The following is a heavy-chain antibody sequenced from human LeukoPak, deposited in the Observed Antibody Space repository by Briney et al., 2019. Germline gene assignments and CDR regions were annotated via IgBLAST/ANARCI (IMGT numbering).Heavy chain of an antibody. Sequence: GGSLRLSCAASGFTFSSYVMSRVRQAPGKGLEWVSAISGSGGSTYYADSVKGRFTISRDNSKNTLYLQMNSLRAEDTAVYYCARGGGGYSGSYYAGYWGQGTLVTVSS. V-gene: IGHV3-23*01. D-gene: IGHD1-26*01. CDR2: ISGSGGST. J-gene: IGHJ4*02. CDR3: ARGGGGYSGSYYAGY. CDR1: GFTFSSYV.